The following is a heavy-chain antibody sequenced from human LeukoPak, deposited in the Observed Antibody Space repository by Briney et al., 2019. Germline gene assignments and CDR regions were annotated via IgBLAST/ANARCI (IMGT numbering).Heavy chain of an antibody. V-gene: IGHV3-23*01. CDR3: ASGGAPAGY. CDR1: GFTLSSYA. CDR2: ISNSSGST. D-gene: IGHD6-25*01. J-gene: IGHJ4*02. Sequence: PGGSLRLSCAASGFTLSSYAMSWARQAPGKGLEWVSSISNSSGSTYYADSVKGRFTISRDNSKNTLYLQMNSLRAEDTAVYYCASGGAPAGYWGQGTLVIVSS.